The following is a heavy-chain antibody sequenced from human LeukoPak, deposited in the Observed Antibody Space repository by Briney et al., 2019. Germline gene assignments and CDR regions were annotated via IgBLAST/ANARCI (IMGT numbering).Heavy chain of an antibody. Sequence: GGSLRLSCAASGFTFSSYWMHWVRQTPGKGLVWVSRIKGEGSDTLYADSVKGRFTISRDNSKNTLYLQTSSLGVDDTAVYYCARASTTVPNLLDYWGQGALVSV. V-gene: IGHV3-74*01. CDR1: GFTFSSYW. CDR2: IKGEGSDT. J-gene: IGHJ4*02. CDR3: ARASTTVPNLLDY. D-gene: IGHD4-17*01.